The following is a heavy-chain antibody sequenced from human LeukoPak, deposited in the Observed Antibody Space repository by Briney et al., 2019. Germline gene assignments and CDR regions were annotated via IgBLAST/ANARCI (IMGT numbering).Heavy chain of an antibody. D-gene: IGHD3/OR15-3a*01. V-gene: IGHV4-34*01. J-gene: IGHJ4*02. CDR2: VSHSGST. Sequence: SETLSLTCAVYGGSFTGYYWSWIRQPPGKGLEWIGEVSHSGSTNYNPSLKSRVTISVDTSKNQFSLKLKSVTAADTAVYYCARQTGSGLFILPGGQGTLVTVSS. CDR3: ARQTGSGLFILP. CDR1: GGSFTGYY.